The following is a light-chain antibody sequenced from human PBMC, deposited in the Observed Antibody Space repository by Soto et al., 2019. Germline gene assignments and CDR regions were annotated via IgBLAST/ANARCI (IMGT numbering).Light chain of an antibody. Sequence: IQMTQSPSTLSASVGDRVTITCRASQSISSWLAWYKQKPGKAPKLLIYKASSLESGVPSRFSGSGSGTEFTLTISSLQPDDFATYYCQQYNSYPLTFGGGTKVEIK. V-gene: IGKV1-5*03. CDR3: QQYNSYPLT. CDR2: KAS. J-gene: IGKJ4*01. CDR1: QSISSW.